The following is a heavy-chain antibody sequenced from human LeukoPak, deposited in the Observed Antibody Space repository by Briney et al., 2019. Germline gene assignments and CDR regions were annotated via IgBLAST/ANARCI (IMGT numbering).Heavy chain of an antibody. CDR3: ARIDGSDDY. CDR1: GFTVGSNY. D-gene: IGHD5-24*01. J-gene: IGHJ4*02. Sequence: PGGSLRLSCAASGFTVGSNYMSWVRQAPGKGLEWVSVIYSGGTTYYSDSVRGRFTISRDNSKNTLYLQMNSLTADDTAVYYCARIDGSDDYWGQGTLVTVSS. CDR2: IYSGGTT. V-gene: IGHV3-53*01.